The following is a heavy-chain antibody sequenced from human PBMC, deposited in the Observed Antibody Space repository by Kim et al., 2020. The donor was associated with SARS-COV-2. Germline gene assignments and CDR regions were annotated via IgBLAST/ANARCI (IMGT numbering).Heavy chain of an antibody. CDR1: GDSINTYY. CDR3: ARDGYRKSSGPDY. V-gene: IGHV4-59*01. CDR2: IYYSGST. J-gene: IGHJ4*02. D-gene: IGHD5-12*01. Sequence: SETLSLTCTVSGDSINTYYWSWIRQPPGKGLEWIGYIYYSGSTNYNPSLKSRVTMSVDTSKNQFSLNLTSVTAADTAVYYCARDGYRKSSGPDYWGQGILVTVSS.